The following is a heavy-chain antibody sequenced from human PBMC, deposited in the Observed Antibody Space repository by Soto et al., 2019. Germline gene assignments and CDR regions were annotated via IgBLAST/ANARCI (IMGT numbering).Heavy chain of an antibody. Sequence: ASVKVSCKASGYTFTGYYMHWVRQAPGQGLEWMGWINPNSGGTNYAQKFQGRVTMTRDTSISTAYMELSRLRSDDTAVYYCAKRGALSLAPAHLLRYYYYGMDVWGQGTTVTVSS. D-gene: IGHD2-8*02. V-gene: IGHV1-2*02. J-gene: IGHJ6*02. CDR1: GYTFTGYY. CDR3: AKRGALSLAPAHLLRYYYYGMDV. CDR2: INPNSGGT.